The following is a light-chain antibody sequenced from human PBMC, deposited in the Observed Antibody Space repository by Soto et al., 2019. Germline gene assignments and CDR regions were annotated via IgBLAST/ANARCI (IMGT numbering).Light chain of an antibody. CDR3: QQYEGT. V-gene: IGKV3-20*01. CDR1: QSVSSSY. Sequence: EIVLTQSPGTLSLSPGERATLSCRASQSVSSSYLAWYQQKPGQAPRLLIYGASSRATGIPDRFSGSGSGKDFTLTISRLEPEDFAVYYCQQYEGTFGQGTKVEIK. CDR2: GAS. J-gene: IGKJ1*01.